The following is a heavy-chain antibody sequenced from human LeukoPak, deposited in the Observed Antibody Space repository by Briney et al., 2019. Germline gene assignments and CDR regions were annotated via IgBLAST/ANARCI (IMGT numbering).Heavy chain of an antibody. CDR1: GGSISSYY. V-gene: IGHV4-59*01. D-gene: IGHD6-19*01. Sequence: SETLSLTCTVFGGSISSYYWSWIRQPPGKGLEWIGYIYYSGSTNYNPSLKSRVTISVDTSKNQFSLKLSSVTAADTAVYYCARETRYSSGWTERSYYYGMDVWGQRTTVTVSS. CDR2: IYYSGST. J-gene: IGHJ6*02. CDR3: ARETRYSSGWTERSYYYGMDV.